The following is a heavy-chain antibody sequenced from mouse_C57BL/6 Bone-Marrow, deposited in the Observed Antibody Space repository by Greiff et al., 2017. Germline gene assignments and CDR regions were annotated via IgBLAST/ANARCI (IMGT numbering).Heavy chain of an antibody. CDR1: GYTFTSYW. J-gene: IGHJ4*01. D-gene: IGHD2-5*01. V-gene: IGHV1-69*01. Sequence: VQLQQPGAELVMPGASVKLSCKASGYTFTSYWMHWVKQRPGQGLEWIGEIDPSDSYTNYNQKFKGKSTLTVDKSSSTAYMQLSSLTSEASAVYYCARGNSKGGYAMDYWGQGTSVTVSA. CDR3: ARGNSKGGYAMDY. CDR2: IDPSDSYT.